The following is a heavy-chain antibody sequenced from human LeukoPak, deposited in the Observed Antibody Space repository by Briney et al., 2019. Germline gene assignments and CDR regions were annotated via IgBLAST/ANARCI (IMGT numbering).Heavy chain of an antibody. CDR2: IKQDGGEK. D-gene: IGHD3-10*01. CDR3: ARAGLTMVNYYYGMVV. V-gene: IGHV3-7*04. CDR1: GFTFSSYW. Sequence: GGSLRLSCAASGFTFSSYWMSWVRQAPGQGLEWVANIKQDGGEKYYVESVKGRFTISRDNAKNTLYLQMNSLRAEATAVYNCARAGLTMVNYYYGMVVWGQGATVTVSS. J-gene: IGHJ6*01.